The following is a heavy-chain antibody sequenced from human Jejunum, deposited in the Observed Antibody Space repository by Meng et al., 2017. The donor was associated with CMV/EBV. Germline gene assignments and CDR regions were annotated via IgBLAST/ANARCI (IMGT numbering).Heavy chain of an antibody. CDR2: IYSSGST. CDR3: ARDREWGCTSSSCQTNWFDP. J-gene: IGHJ5*02. CDR1: GGSISNYY. V-gene: IGHV4-4*07. D-gene: IGHD2-2*01. Sequence: QVQLQESGPGLVKPSXXLSLTCTVSGGSISNYYWNWIRQPAGKGLEWIGRIYSSGSTNYNPSLKSRVTMSVDTSQNQFSLKLNSVTAADTAVYYCARDREWGCTSSSCQTNWFDPWGQGTLVTVSS.